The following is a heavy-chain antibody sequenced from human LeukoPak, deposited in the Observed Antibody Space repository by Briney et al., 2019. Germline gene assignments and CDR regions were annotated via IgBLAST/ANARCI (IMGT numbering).Heavy chain of an antibody. CDR2: IISNGVGT. D-gene: IGHD6-19*01. CDR3: AADSSGWSDDSLDI. CDR1: GYTFTDYY. V-gene: IGHV1-2*02. Sequence: DSMRVSCKASGYTFTDYYIHWVRQAPGQGLQWMGWIISNGVGTNYEEEFRGRVTMTRDTSLSTAYMDLSSLTSDDTAVYYCAADSSGWSDDSLDIWGQGTMVTVSS. J-gene: IGHJ3*02.